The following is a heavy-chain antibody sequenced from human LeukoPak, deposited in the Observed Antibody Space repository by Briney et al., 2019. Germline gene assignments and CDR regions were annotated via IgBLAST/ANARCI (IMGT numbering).Heavy chain of an antibody. CDR3: VRQYRVAAPADY. J-gene: IGHJ4*02. CDR1: GFTFSNYW. CDR2: INSDGGST. D-gene: IGHD6-13*01. Sequence: GGSLRLSCVASGFTFSNYWMHWVRQAPGKGLVWLSRINSDGGSTSYADSVKGRFTISRDNAKNTLYVQMNSLRDEDTAVYYCVRQYRVAAPADYWGQGTLVTVSS. V-gene: IGHV3-74*01.